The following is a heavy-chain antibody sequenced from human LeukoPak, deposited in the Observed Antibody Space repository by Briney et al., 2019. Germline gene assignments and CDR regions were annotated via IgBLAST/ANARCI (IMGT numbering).Heavy chain of an antibody. J-gene: IGHJ4*02. V-gene: IGHV5-51*01. CDR3: ARAVDYAMN. D-gene: IGHD4-17*01. CDR1: GYNSANYW. Sequence: GESLKISCKGSGYNSANYWIAWVRQMPGKGLEWMGIIYPGDSHTRYSPSFQGQVTISVDNSINTAYLQWSTLKASDTAMYYCARAVDYAMNWGQGTLVTVSS. CDR2: IYPGDSHT.